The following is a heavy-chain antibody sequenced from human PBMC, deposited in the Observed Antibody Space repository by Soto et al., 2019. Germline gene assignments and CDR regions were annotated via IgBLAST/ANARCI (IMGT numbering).Heavy chain of an antibody. D-gene: IGHD6-19*01. Sequence: LSLTCTVSGGSVTSGRYYWSWSRQPPGKGLEWIGYIYYTGRTSYSSSLKSRVTISVDTPENQFSLKLSSVTAADTAKYYCARSGAGSGWLGGQGTQVTVSS. CDR3: ARSGAGSGWL. CDR2: IYYTGRT. V-gene: IGHV4-61*01. J-gene: IGHJ4*02. CDR1: GGSVTSGRYY.